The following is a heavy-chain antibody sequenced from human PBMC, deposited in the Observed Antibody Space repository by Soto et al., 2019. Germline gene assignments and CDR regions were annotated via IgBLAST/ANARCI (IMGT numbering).Heavy chain of an antibody. CDR3: ARYTSHGVTIGGLDS. CDR1: GFSFGNYN. Sequence: EVRLVESGGDLVQPGGSLRLSCVASGFSFGNYNMNWVRQAPGKGLEWVAHITDGLTKHYADFVQGRFTISRDNAKDSLYLELTHLRDDDTAVYYCARYTSHGVTIGGLDSWGQGTLVTVSS. V-gene: IGHV3-48*02. J-gene: IGHJ4*02. CDR2: ITDGLTK. D-gene: IGHD3-16*01.